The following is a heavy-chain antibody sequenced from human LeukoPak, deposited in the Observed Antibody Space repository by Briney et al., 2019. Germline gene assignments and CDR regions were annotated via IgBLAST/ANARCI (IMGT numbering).Heavy chain of an antibody. CDR1: GFTVSSNY. J-gene: IGHJ6*02. CDR3: ARERPHRGKDSSSWYGPKPYYYGMDV. D-gene: IGHD6-13*01. Sequence: PGGSLRLSCAASGFTVSSNYMSWVRQAPGKGLEWVSVIYSGGSTYYADSVKGRFTISRDNFKNTLYLQMNSLRAEDTAVYYCARERPHRGKDSSSWYGPKPYYYGMDVWGQGTTVTVPS. CDR2: IYSGGST. V-gene: IGHV3-66*01.